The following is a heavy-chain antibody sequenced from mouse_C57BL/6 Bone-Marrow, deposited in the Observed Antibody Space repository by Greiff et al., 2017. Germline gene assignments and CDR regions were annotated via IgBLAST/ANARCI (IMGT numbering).Heavy chain of an antibody. V-gene: IGHV1-53*01. J-gene: IGHJ1*03. CDR1: GYTFTSSW. D-gene: IGHD4-1*01. CDR3: ATNWDRYCDV. CDR2: INPTHGGT. Sequence: QVQLQQPGTELVKPGASVKLSCKASGYTFTSSWMHWVKQRPGQGLEWLGNINPTHGGTNYNEKLKNKATLTVDKASSAAYMQLSSLTSEDAAVYYCATNWDRYCDVWGTGTTVTGSS.